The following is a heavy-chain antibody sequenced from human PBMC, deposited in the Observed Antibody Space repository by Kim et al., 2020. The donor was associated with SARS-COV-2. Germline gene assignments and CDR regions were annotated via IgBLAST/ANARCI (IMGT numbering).Heavy chain of an antibody. Sequence: SETLSLTCTVSGGSISSYYWSWIRQPPGKGLEWIGYIYYSGSTNYNPYLKSRVTISVDTSKNQYSLKLSSVTAADTAVYYCSRHNYDYVWGRKARFDYWGQGNLVTVSS. CDR1: GGSISSYY. D-gene: IGHD3-16*01. CDR2: IYYSGST. J-gene: IGHJ4*01. CDR3: SRHNYDYVWGRKARFDY. V-gene: IGHV4-59*08.